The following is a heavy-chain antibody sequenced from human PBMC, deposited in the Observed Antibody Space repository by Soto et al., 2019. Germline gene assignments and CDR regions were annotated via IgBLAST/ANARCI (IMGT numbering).Heavy chain of an antibody. V-gene: IGHV4-39*07. D-gene: IGHD1-1*01. CDR2: IYYSGST. Sequence: SETLSLTCPVSGGYISSSSYYWGWIRQPPGKGLEWIGEIYYSGSTYYNPSLKSRVTISVDTSKNQFSLKLSSVTAADTTVYYCATATGYDSDGMDVWGQGTTVTVSS. J-gene: IGHJ6*02. CDR1: GGYISSSSYY. CDR3: ATATGYDSDGMDV.